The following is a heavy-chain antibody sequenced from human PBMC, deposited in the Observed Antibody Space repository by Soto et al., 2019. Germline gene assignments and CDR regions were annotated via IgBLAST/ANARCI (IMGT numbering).Heavy chain of an antibody. CDR2: IHYSGNT. CDR1: GGSISSGDYY. D-gene: IGHD2-21*01. CDR3: ARTGGCGGDCFDF. V-gene: IGHV4-30-4*01. J-gene: IGHJ4*02. Sequence: SETLSLTCTVSGGSISSGDYYWSWIRQPPGKGLEWIGYIHYSGNTFYNAFLKSRVAISVDTSRNQFSLRLNSVIAADTAVYYCARTGGCGGDCFDFWGQGTLVTVSS.